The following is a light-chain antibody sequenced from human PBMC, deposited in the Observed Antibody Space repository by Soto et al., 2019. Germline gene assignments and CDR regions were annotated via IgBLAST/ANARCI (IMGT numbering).Light chain of an antibody. CDR1: SSDVGSYNL. J-gene: IGLJ1*01. V-gene: IGLV2-23*01. Sequence: SVLTQPASVSWSPGRSITISCTGTSSDVGSYNLVSWYQQHPGKAPKLMIYEGSKRPSGVSNRFSGSKSGNTASLTISGLQAEDEADYYCCSYAGSSTLYVFGTGTKVTVL. CDR3: CSYAGSSTLYV. CDR2: EGS.